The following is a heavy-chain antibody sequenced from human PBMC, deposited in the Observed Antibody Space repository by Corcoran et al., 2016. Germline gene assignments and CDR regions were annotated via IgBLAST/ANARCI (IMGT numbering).Heavy chain of an antibody. J-gene: IGHJ4*02. D-gene: IGHD3-10*01. CDR1: GYTFTSYY. CDR2: INPSGGST. Sequence: QVQLVQSGAEVKKPGASVKVSCKASGYTFTSYYMHWVRQAPGQGLEWMGIINPSGGSTSYAQKFQGRVTMTRDTSTSTVYMELSSLRSEDTAVYYGARPGPPLWVGEVPFDYWGQGTRVTVSS. CDR3: ARPGPPLWVGEVPFDY. V-gene: IGHV1-46*01.